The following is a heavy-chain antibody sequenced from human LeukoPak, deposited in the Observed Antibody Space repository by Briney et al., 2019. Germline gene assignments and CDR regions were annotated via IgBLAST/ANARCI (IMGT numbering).Heavy chain of an antibody. CDR1: GYSFTSYW. CDR2: IYPGDSDT. D-gene: IGHD2-2*01. J-gene: IGHJ5*02. Sequence: GESLKISCKGSGYSFTSYWIGWVCQMPGKGLEWMGIIYPGDSDTRYSPSFQGQVTISADKSISTAYLQWSSLKASDTAMYYCARLPDIVVVPAAHAWFDPWGQGTLVTVSS. V-gene: IGHV5-51*01. CDR3: ARLPDIVVVPAAHAWFDP.